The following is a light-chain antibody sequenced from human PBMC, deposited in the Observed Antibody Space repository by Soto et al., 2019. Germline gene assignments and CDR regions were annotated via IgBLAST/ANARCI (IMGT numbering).Light chain of an antibody. CDR2: STN. J-gene: IGLJ2*01. CDR1: SGSVSPSYY. Sequence: QAVVTQEPSLSVSPGGTITLTCALSSGSVSPSYYPSWYQQTPGQAPRTLISSTNTRSSGVPDRFSGSILGNKAALTITGAQADDESDYCCVLYMGSGISVFGGGTKLTVL. V-gene: IGLV8-61*01. CDR3: VLYMGSGISV.